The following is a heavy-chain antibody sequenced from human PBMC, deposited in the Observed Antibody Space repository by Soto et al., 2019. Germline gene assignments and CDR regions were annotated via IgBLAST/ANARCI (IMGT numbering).Heavy chain of an antibody. J-gene: IGHJ4*02. CDR2: ISDDGDTT. CDR1: GFTFSSHW. V-gene: IGHV3-74*01. CDR3: ARDTSRQSLGN. Sequence: EAQLVESGGGLVQPGGSLRLSCADSGFTFSSHWMHWVRQAPGKGLLWVSRISDDGDTTIYADSVKGRFTTSRDNAMNTMYLQMNSLRAEDTAVYYCARDTSRQSLGNWGQGTLVTVSS.